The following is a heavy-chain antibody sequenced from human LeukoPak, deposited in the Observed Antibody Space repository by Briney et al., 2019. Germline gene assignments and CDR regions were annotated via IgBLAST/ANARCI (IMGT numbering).Heavy chain of an antibody. Sequence: SETLSLTCAVSGGSISSSSYYWGWIRQPPGKGLEWIGMINYSGNTYYSPSLKGRVTISVDTSKNQFSLKLSSVTAADTAVYRCARQVSGTSKIDYWGQGTLATVSS. J-gene: IGHJ4*02. V-gene: IGHV4-39*01. D-gene: IGHD1-26*01. CDR2: INYSGNT. CDR1: GGSISSSSYY. CDR3: ARQVSGTSKIDY.